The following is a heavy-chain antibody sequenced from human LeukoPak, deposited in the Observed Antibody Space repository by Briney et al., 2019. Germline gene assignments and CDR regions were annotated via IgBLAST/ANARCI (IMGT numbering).Heavy chain of an antibody. J-gene: IGHJ4*02. V-gene: IGHV3-30*18. CDR1: GFTFNNYG. CDR2: ISYDGRNI. D-gene: IGHD2-15*01. CDR3: AKQLGYCSDGSCYFPY. Sequence: GKSLRLSCAASGFTFNNYGMHWVRQAPGKGLEWVAVISYDGRNIHYPDSVKGRFTISRDISTDTLWLQMDSLRAEDTAVYYCAKQLGYCSDGSCYFPYWGQGTLITVSS.